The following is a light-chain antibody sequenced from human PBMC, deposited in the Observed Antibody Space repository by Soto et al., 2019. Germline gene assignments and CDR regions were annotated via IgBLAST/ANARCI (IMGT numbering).Light chain of an antibody. CDR2: DVS. CDR1: SSDVGGYNY. Sequence: QSALTQPRSVSGSPGQSVTISCTGTSSDVGGYNYVSWYQQHPGKAPKLMIYDVSNRPSGVSNRFSGSKSGNTASLTISGLQAEDEADYYCSSYTSGSVYVFGTGTKVTVL. V-gene: IGLV2-14*01. CDR3: SSYTSGSVYV. J-gene: IGLJ1*01.